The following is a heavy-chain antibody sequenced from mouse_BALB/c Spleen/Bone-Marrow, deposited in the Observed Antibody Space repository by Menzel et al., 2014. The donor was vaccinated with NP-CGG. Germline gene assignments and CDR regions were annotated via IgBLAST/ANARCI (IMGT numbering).Heavy chain of an antibody. V-gene: IGHV5-9-3*01. CDR3: ARHGITRLLDY. Sequence: NRVAPGGTLVTVRGSLKRSCAASGFTFSSYAMSWVRQTPETRLEWVATISSGGSYTYYPDSVKGRFTISRDNAKNTLYLQMSSLRSEDTAMYYCARHGITRLLDYWGQGATLTVSS. CDR2: ISSGGSYT. D-gene: IGHD2-4*01. CDR1: GFTFSSYA. J-gene: IGHJ2*01.